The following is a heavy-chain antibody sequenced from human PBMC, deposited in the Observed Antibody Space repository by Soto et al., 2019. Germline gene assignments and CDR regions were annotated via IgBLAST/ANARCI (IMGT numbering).Heavy chain of an antibody. CDR3: ARDQYYDSSGYYYSHLPDY. V-gene: IGHV1-18*01. CDR1: GYTFTSYG. J-gene: IGHJ4*02. Sequence: QVQLVQSGAEVKKPGASVKVSCKASGYTFTSYGISWVRQAPGQGLEWMGWISAYNGNTNYAQKLQGRVTMTTDTSTSTAYMELRSLRSDDTAVYYCARDQYYDSSGYYYSHLPDYWGQGTLVTVSS. CDR2: ISAYNGNT. D-gene: IGHD3-22*01.